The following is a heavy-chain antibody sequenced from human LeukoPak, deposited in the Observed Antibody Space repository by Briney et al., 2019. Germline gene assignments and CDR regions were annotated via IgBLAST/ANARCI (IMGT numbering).Heavy chain of an antibody. D-gene: IGHD6-13*01. CDR1: GYTFTSYY. V-gene: IGHV1-46*01. J-gene: IGHJ1*01. CDR2: INPSGGST. CDR3: ARGASIAAAGKAEYFQH. Sequence: GASVKVSCKASGYTFTSYYMHWVRQAPGQGLEWMGIINPSGGSTSYAQKFQGRVTMTRDTSTSTVYMELSSLRSEDTAVYYCARGASIAAAGKAEYFQHWGQGTLVTVSS.